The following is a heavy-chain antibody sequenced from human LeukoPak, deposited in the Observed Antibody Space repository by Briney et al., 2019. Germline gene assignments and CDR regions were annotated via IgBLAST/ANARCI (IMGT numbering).Heavy chain of an antibody. CDR2: IYYSGST. V-gene: IGHV4-39*07. CDR3: ARDFLPYTRHYSSSFHRAEVRMDV. J-gene: IGHJ6*04. Sequence: PSETLSLTCTVSGSSISSSSYYWGWIRQPPGKGLEWIGSIYYSGSTYYNPSLKSRVTISVDTSKNQFSLKLSSVTAADTAVYYCARDFLPYTRHYSSSFHRAEVRMDVWGKGTTVTVSS. CDR1: GSSISSSSYY. D-gene: IGHD6-6*01.